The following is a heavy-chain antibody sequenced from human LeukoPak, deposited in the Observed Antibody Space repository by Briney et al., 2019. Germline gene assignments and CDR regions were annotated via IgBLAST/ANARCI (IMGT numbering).Heavy chain of an antibody. V-gene: IGHV4-59*05. J-gene: IGHJ5*02. CDR1: GGSISSYY. CDR3: ARHSGLRSPFDP. D-gene: IGHD3-3*01. Sequence: SETPSLTCTVSGGSISSYYWSWIRQPPAKGLEWIGSIYYSGGTYYNPSLKSRITISVDMSKNQFSLKLSSVTAADTALYYCARHSGLRSPFDPWGQGTLVTVTS. CDR2: IYYSGGT.